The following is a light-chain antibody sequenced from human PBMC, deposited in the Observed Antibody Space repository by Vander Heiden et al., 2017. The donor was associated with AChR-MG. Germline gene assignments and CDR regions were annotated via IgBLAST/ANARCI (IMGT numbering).Light chain of an antibody. CDR2: DTS. CDR1: TGAVTSGHY. J-gene: IGLJ3*02. CDR3: LLSYSGAGREKV. V-gene: IGLV7-46*01. Sequence: QAVVPQEPSLTVSPGGTVTLTCGSSTGAVTSGHYPYWFQQKPGQAPRTLIYDTSNKHSWTPARFSGSLLGGKAALTLSGAQPEDEAEYYCLLSYSGAGREKVFGGGTKLTVL.